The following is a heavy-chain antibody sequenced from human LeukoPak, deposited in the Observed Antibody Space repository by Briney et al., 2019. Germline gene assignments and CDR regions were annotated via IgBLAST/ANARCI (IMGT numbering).Heavy chain of an antibody. CDR1: GFTFDDYA. Sequence: PGGSLRLSCAASGFTFDDYAMHWVRQAPGKGLEWVSGISWNSGSIGYADSVKGRFTISRDNAKNSLYLQMNSLRAEDTALYYCAEDSGSSWYSGSNAFDIWGQGTMVTVSS. D-gene: IGHD6-13*01. CDR3: AEDSGSSWYSGSNAFDI. V-gene: IGHV3-9*01. CDR2: ISWNSGSI. J-gene: IGHJ3*02.